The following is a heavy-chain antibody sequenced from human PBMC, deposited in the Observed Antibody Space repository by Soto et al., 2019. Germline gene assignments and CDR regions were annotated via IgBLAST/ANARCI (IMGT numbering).Heavy chain of an antibody. J-gene: IGHJ4*02. Sequence: SETLSLTCTVSGGFSNSHYWSWIRQPPGKGLEWIGYIHYNGNTKYNPSLESRDTISVDTPKNQFSLRLSSVNAADTAVYYCERDGSYGDFDYWGQGTLVTVSS. CDR2: IHYNGNT. V-gene: IGHV4-59*11. D-gene: IGHD1-26*01. CDR3: ERDGSYGDFDY. CDR1: GGFSNSHY.